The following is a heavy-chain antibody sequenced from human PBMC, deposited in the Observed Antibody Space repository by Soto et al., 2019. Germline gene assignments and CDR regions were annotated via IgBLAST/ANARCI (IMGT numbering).Heavy chain of an antibody. Sequence: EVQLLESGGGVVQPGGSLRLSCAASGLTFPSYALSWVRQAPGKGLEWVSTVNNYGTMTYYADSVKGRCTVSRDNSRETVSLQLNSVRVEDTALYYCALVRADSTQPHHYRGLDIWGQGTTVTVSS. CDR1: GLTFPSYA. J-gene: IGHJ6*02. CDR2: VNNYGTMT. D-gene: IGHD6-6*01. V-gene: IGHV3-23*01. CDR3: ALVRADSTQPHHYRGLDI.